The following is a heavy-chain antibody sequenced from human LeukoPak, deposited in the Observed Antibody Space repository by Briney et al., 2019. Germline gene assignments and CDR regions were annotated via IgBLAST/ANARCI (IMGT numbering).Heavy chain of an antibody. Sequence: GGSLRLSCAASGLTFSSYAMSWVRQAPGKGLEWVSSISSSSSYIYYADSVKGRLTISRDNAKNSLYLQMNSLRAEDTAVYYCARDPTPRYCSGGSCYTHYGMDVWGQGTTVTVSS. CDR1: GLTFSSYA. D-gene: IGHD2-15*01. CDR2: ISSSSSYI. V-gene: IGHV3-21*01. CDR3: ARDPTPRYCSGGSCYTHYGMDV. J-gene: IGHJ6*02.